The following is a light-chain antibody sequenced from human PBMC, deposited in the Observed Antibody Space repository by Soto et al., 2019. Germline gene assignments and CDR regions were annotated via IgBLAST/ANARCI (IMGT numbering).Light chain of an antibody. J-gene: IGLJ2*01. CDR3: SSYTSSSTVV. CDR1: SGDVGGYNY. CDR2: DVS. Sequence: QSALTQPASVSGSPGQSITISGTGTSGDVGGYNYVSWYQHHPGKAPKLLIYDVSNRPSGVSNRFSGSKSGNTASLTISGLQAEDEADYYCSSYTSSSTVVFGGGTKVTVL. V-gene: IGLV2-14*03.